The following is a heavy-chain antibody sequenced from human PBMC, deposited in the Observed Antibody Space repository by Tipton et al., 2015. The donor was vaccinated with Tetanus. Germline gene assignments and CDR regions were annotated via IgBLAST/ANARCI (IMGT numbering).Heavy chain of an antibody. J-gene: IGHJ4*02. Sequence: TLSLTCAVSGYSISSGYYWGWIRQPPGKGLEWIGSIYHRGSTYYNPSLKSRVTISIDTSKNHFSLRLSSGTAADTAVYYCARDRRTVTTSLFDYWGQGTLVTVSS. D-gene: IGHD4-17*01. CDR3: ARDRRTVTTSLFDY. CDR1: GYSISSGYY. CDR2: IYHRGST. V-gene: IGHV4-38-2*02.